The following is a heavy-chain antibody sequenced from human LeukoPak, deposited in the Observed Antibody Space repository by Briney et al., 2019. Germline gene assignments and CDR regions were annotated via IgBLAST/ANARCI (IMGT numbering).Heavy chain of an antibody. J-gene: IGHJ4*02. CDR3: AREFWYRFEI. CDR1: GFTFSNTW. V-gene: IGHV3-11*04. CDR2: ISSDGTAN. Sequence: GGSLRLSCAASGFTFSNTWMNWVRQAPGKGLEFVAYISSDGTANYYADSVKGRFTISGDNAQNSVHLEITNLRAEDTAVYYCAREFWYRFEIWGQGTVVTVSS. D-gene: IGHD6-13*01.